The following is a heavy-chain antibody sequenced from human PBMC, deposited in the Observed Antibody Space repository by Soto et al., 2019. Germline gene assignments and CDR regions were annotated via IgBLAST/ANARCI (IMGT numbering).Heavy chain of an antibody. J-gene: IGHJ4*02. D-gene: IGHD2-15*01. Sequence: VQLVQSGTEVKKPGASVKVSCMASGYTFTHHGISWLRQAPGQGPEWMGWISCYNGDTKYAQNVQGRVTLTTDTSATTAYMELRSLRSDDTAVYYCARDPSNTSGRYQFFDFWGQGTLVAVSS. V-gene: IGHV1-18*01. CDR2: ISCYNGDT. CDR1: GYTFTHHG. CDR3: ARDPSNTSGRYQFFDF.